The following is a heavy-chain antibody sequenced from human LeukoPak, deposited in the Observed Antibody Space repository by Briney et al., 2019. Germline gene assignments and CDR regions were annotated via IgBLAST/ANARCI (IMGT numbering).Heavy chain of an antibody. CDR2: IYYRENS. CDR3: ARTTTQRVKDYYYYYMDV. D-gene: IGHD1-1*01. J-gene: IGHJ6*03. CDR1: GGSISSYC. V-gene: IGHV4-59*01. Sequence: SETLSLTCTVSGGSISSYCWSWIRQPPGKGLEWVGNIYYRENSNYNPSVKSRVTISVDTTKNQFSLKLSSVTAADTAVYYCARTTTQRVKDYYYYYMDVWGKGTTVTVSS.